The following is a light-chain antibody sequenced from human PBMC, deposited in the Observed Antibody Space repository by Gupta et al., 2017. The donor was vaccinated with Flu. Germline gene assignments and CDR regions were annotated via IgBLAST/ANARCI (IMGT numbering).Light chain of an antibody. CDR1: SSDVGGFEY. J-gene: IGLJ2*01. CDR3: NSYTNTNDLCV. Sequence: QSALTQPASVSWSPAPSIAISCTGTSSDVGGFEYVSWYQQHPGEAPKLMIFEVSNRPSGVSNRFSGSKSGNTASLTITGLQAEDEADYYCNSYTNTNDLCVFGGGTKLTVL. CDR2: EVS. V-gene: IGLV2-14*01.